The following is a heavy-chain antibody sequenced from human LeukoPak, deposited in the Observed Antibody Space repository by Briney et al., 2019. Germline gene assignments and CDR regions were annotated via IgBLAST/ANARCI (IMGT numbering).Heavy chain of an antibody. Sequence: SETLSLTCTVSGGSISSSSYYWGWIRQPPGKGLEWIGSIYYSGSTYYNPSLKSRVTISVDTSKNQFSLKLSSVTAADTAVYYCARELSGSSWSFDYWAREPWSPSPQ. CDR1: GGSISSSSYY. V-gene: IGHV4-39*01. J-gene: IGHJ4*02. D-gene: IGHD6-13*01. CDR3: ARELSGSSWSFDY. CDR2: IYYSGST.